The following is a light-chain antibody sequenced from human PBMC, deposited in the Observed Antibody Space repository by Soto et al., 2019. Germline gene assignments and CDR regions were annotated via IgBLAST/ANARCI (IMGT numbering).Light chain of an antibody. CDR2: INSDGSH. V-gene: IGLV4-69*01. J-gene: IGLJ2*01. Sequence: QSVLTQSPSASASLGASVKLTCTLSSGHSSYAIAWHQQQPEKGPRYLMKINSDGSHSKGDGIPDRFSGSSSGAERYLTISSLQSEDEADYYCQTWVRGIEVFGGGTKLTVL. CDR1: SGHSSYA. CDR3: QTWVRGIEV.